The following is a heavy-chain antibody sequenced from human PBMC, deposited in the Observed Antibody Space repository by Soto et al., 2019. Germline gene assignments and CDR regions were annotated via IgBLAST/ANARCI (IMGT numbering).Heavy chain of an antibody. CDR2: ISSSSSYI. CDR3: ARAMVGADGYYFDY. V-gene: IGHV3-21*01. Sequence: GGSLRLSCAASGFTFSSYSMNWVRQAPGKGLEWVSSISSSSSYIYYADSVKGRFIISRDNAKNSLYLQMNSLRAEDTAVYYCARAMVGADGYYFDYWGQGTLVTVSS. J-gene: IGHJ4*02. CDR1: GFTFSSYS. D-gene: IGHD1-26*01.